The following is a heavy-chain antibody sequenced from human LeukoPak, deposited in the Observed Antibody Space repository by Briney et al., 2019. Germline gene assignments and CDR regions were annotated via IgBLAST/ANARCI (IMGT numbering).Heavy chain of an antibody. CDR2: IYCSGST. CDR3: ARPLLEGYFDY. Sequence: SETLSLTCTVSGGSISSSSYYWGWIRQPPGKGLEWIGSIYCSGSTYYNPSLKSRVTISVDTSKNQFSLKLSSVTAADTAVYYCARPLLEGYFDYWGQGTLVTVSS. CDR1: GGSISSSSYY. V-gene: IGHV4-39*01. J-gene: IGHJ4*02.